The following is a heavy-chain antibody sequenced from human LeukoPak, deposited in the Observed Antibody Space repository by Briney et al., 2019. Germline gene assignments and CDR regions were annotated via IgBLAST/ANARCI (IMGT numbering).Heavy chain of an antibody. CDR3: ARGGSSSWYFWNWFDP. V-gene: IGHV4-34*01. CDR1: GGSFSGYY. Sequence: PSETLSLTCAVYGGSFSGYYWSWIRQPPGKGLKWIGEINHSGSTNYNPSLKSRVTISVDTSKNQFSLKLSSVTAADTAVYYCARGGSSSWYFWNWFDPWGQGTLVTVSS. J-gene: IGHJ5*02. D-gene: IGHD6-13*01. CDR2: INHSGST.